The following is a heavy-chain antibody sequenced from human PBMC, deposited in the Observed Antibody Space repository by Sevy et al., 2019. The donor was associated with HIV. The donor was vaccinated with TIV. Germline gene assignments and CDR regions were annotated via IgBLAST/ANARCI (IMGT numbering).Heavy chain of an antibody. V-gene: IGHV1-24*01. CDR2: FDPEDGER. J-gene: IGHJ4*02. D-gene: IGHD2-15*01. CDR3: ATTREYYQGKSGYFDY. Sequence: ASVKVSCKVSGYTLTQLSMHWVRQAPGKGLEWMGSFDPEDGERIYAQKFQGRITMTEDTSTDTAYMDLSSLISDDTAVYYCATTREYYQGKSGYFDYWGQGALVTVSS. CDR1: GYTLTQLS.